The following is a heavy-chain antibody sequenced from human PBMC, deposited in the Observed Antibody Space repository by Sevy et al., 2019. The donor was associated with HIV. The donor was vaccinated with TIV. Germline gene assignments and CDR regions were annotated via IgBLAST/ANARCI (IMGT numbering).Heavy chain of an antibody. J-gene: IGHJ6*02. V-gene: IGHV3-7*03. D-gene: IGHD2-2*01. Sequence: GGSLRLSCAATGFTFSNYWMTWVRQAPGKGLEWVANIKRVGSEKYYVASVKGRLTSSRDNARKSLYMQMNSLRAEDTAGYYCARDCNSASCLWGLDVWGQGTTVTVSS. CDR3: ARDCNSASCLWGLDV. CDR2: IKRVGSEK. CDR1: GFTFSNYW.